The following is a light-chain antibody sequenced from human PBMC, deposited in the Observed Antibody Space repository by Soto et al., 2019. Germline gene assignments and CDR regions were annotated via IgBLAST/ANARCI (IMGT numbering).Light chain of an antibody. CDR3: QQYKSWPYT. CDR1: QSVSDK. J-gene: IGKJ2*01. V-gene: IGKV3-15*01. CDR2: GAS. Sequence: EIVMTQSPATLSVSPGERATLSCRASQSVSDKSAWYQQKPGQAPRLLIFGASTRATGIPDRFSGSGSETEFTLTISSLQSEDFAVYYCQQYKSWPYTFGQGTKVDIK.